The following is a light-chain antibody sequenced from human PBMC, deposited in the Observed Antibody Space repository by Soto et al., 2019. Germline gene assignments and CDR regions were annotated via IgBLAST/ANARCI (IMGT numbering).Light chain of an antibody. CDR3: QQYCSSPMYT. V-gene: IGKV3-20*01. CDR1: QSVSSSY. CDR2: GAS. Sequence: EIVLTQSPGTLSLSPGERATLSCRASQSVSSSYLAWYQQKPGQAPRLLIYGASSRATGIPDRFSGSGSGTDFSLTISRLEREDVAMYYCQQYCSSPMYTFGQGTKLEI. J-gene: IGKJ2*01.